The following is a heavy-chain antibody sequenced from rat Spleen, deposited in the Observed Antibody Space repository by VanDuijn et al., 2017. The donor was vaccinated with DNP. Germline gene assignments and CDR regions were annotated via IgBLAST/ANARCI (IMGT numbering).Heavy chain of an antibody. CDR1: GFTFSDYD. CDR2: INNDGSNT. J-gene: IGHJ2*01. V-gene: IGHV5-7*01. CDR3: TTDFERGY. Sequence: EVQLVESGGGLVQPGRSLKLSCAASGFTFSDYDMAWVRQAPKKGLECVATINNDGSNTYYRDSVKGRFIISRDNAKSSLYLQMNSLKSEDTATYYCTTDFERGYWGQGVMVTVSS. D-gene: IGHD1-11*01.